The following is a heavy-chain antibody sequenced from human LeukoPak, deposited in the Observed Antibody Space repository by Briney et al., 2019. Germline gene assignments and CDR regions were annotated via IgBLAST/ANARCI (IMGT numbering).Heavy chain of an antibody. CDR3: AREMGVVTAHGIDV. CDR1: GGSISSISSNNYH. CDR2: IYYSGST. Sequence: PSETLSLTCIVSGGSISSISSNNYHWGWIRQPPGKGLEWIGSIYYSGSTYYNPSLTSRVTISVDTSKNQFSLKLSSVTAADTALYYCAREMGVVTAHGIDVWGQGTTVTVSS. J-gene: IGHJ6*02. V-gene: IGHV4-39*02. D-gene: IGHD4-23*01.